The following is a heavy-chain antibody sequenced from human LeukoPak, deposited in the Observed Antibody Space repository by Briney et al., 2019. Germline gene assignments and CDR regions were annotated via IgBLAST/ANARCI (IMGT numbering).Heavy chain of an antibody. CDR2: ISSGDRT. CDR3: AKDATASPYFHWFGN. Sequence: GGSLRLSCAASGFTFSSYAMNWVREAPGKGLERVAGISSGDRTFHAESVKGRFTISRDKSKDTLYLQMNSLRAEDTAVYYCAKDATASPYFHWFGNWGQGTQVIVSS. CDR1: GFTFSSYA. J-gene: IGHJ1*01. D-gene: IGHD3-9*01. V-gene: IGHV3-23*01.